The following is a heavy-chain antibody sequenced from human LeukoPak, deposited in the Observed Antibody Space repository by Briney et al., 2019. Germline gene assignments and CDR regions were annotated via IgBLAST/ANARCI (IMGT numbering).Heavy chain of an antibody. Sequence: SETLSLTCTVSGGSVSSGSYYWSWIRQPPGKGLEWIGYIYYSGSTNYNPSLKSRVTISVDTSKNQFTLKLSSVTAADTAVYYCAREGGYYDSSGYYYLIDYWGQGTLVTVSS. CDR1: GGSVSSGSYY. J-gene: IGHJ4*02. CDR3: AREGGYYDSSGYYYLIDY. CDR2: IYYSGST. V-gene: IGHV4-61*01. D-gene: IGHD3-22*01.